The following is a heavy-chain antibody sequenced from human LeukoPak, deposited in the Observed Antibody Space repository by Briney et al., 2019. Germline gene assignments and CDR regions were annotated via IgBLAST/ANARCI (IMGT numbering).Heavy chain of an antibody. D-gene: IGHD5-24*01. J-gene: IGHJ4*02. CDR2: ISAYNGNT. CDR1: GYTFTSYG. V-gene: IGHV1-18*01. Sequence: ASVKVSCKASGYTFTSYGISWVRQAPGQGLEWMGWISAYNGNTKYAQKLQGRVTMTRNTSISTAYMELSSLRSEDTAVYYCARDDGYGDYWGQGTLVTVSS. CDR3: ARDDGYGDY.